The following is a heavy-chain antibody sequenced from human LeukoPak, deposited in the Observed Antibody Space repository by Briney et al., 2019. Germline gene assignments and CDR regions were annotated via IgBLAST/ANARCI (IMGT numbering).Heavy chain of an antibody. CDR3: ATDWGSDSRKNDF. Sequence: GGSLRLSCAASGFTFSSYAMSWVRQAPGKGLEGVSSISGSAVSTFYADSVKGRFTISRDNSKNTLYLQMNSLRAEDTAIYYCATDWGSDSRKNDFWGQGTLVTVSS. CDR1: GFTFSSYA. CDR2: ISGSAVST. V-gene: IGHV3-23*01. J-gene: IGHJ4*02. D-gene: IGHD3-16*01.